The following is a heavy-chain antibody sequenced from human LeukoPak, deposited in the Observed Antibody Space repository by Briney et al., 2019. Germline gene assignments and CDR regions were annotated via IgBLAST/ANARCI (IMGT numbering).Heavy chain of an antibody. Sequence: GGSLRLSCAASGFIVSGDFMSWVRQAPGKGLEWVSVIYSDGSTYYADSVKGRFTISRDNSKNTLDLQMTGLRAEDTAVYYCARERGGGRDSPWFDYWGQGTLVTVSS. CDR3: ARERGGGRDSPWFDY. D-gene: IGHD3-16*01. V-gene: IGHV3-53*01. J-gene: IGHJ4*02. CDR1: GFIVSGDF. CDR2: IYSDGST.